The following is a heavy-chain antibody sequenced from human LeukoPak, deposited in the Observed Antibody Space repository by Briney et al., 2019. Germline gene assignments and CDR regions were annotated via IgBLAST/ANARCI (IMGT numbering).Heavy chain of an antibody. CDR2: INHSGST. CDR1: GVSFSGYY. J-gene: IGHJ4*02. Sequence: SETLSLTCAVYGVSFSGYYWSWIRQPPGKGPEWIGEINHSGSTNYNPSLKSRVTISVDTSKNQFSLKLSSVTAADTAVYYCARGHPHSKYQLLYRYSGYDRGFDYWGQGTLVTVSS. V-gene: IGHV4-34*01. CDR3: ARGHPHSKYQLLYRYSGYDRGFDY. D-gene: IGHD2-2*02.